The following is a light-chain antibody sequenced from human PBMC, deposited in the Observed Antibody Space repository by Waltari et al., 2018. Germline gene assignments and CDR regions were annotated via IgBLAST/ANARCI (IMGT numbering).Light chain of an antibody. CDR1: TSVSKY. V-gene: IGKV3-20*01. Sequence: EIVLTQSPGTLSLSPGDTAILSGRASTSVSKYLAWYQQKPGQAPRLLIFGASSRATGIPDRFSGSGSGTDLSLTISRVEPEDFAVYYCQQYVSLPATFGQGTKVEIE. CDR2: GAS. J-gene: IGKJ1*01. CDR3: QQYVSLPAT.